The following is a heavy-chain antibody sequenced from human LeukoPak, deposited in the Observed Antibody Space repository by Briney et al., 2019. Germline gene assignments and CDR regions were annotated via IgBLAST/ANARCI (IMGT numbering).Heavy chain of an antibody. D-gene: IGHD5-18*01. J-gene: IGHJ3*02. V-gene: IGHV1-69*13. CDR3: ARGDLSYGQLDPLI. CDR2: IIPIFGTA. Sequence: EASVKVSCKASGGTFSSYAISWVRQAPGQGLEWMGGIIPIFGTANYAQKFQGRVTITADESTSTAYMELSSLRSEDTAVYYCARGDLSYGQLDPLIWGQGTMVTVSS. CDR1: GGTFSSYA.